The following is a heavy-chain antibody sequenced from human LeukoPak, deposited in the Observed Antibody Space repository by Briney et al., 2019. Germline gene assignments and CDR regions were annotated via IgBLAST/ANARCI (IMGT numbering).Heavy chain of an antibody. CDR1: GGSISSGSYY. CDR3: ARGYSYGYVPY. V-gene: IGHV4-61*02. J-gene: IGHJ4*02. CDR2: IYTSGST. Sequence: SETLSLTCTVSGGSISSGSYYWSWIRQPAGKGLEWIGRIYTSGSTNYNPSLKSRVTISVDTSKNQFSLKLSSVTAADTAVYYCARGYSYGYVPYWGQGTLVTVSS. D-gene: IGHD5-18*01.